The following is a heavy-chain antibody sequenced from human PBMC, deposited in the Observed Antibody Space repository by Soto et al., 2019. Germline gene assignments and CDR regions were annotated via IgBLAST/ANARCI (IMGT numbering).Heavy chain of an antibody. J-gene: IGHJ4*02. CDR2: IYYSGST. D-gene: IGHD3-10*01. CDR1: GGSISSGDYY. CDR3: AQVRGGIFDFDY. Sequence: SETLSLTCTVSGGSISSGDYYWSWIRQPPGKGLEWIGYIYYSGSTYYNPSLKSRVTISVDTSKNQFSLKLSSVTAADTAVYYCAQVRGGIFDFDYWGQGTLVTAPQ. V-gene: IGHV4-30-4*01.